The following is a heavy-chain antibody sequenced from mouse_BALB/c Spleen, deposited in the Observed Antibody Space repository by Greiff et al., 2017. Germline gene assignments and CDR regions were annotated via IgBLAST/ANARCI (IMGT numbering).Heavy chain of an antibody. CDR2: IRNKANGYTT. Sequence: EVQLVESGGGLVQPGGSLRLSCATSGFTFTAYYMSWVRQPPGKALEWLGFIRNKANGYTTEYSASVKGRFTISRDNSQSILYLQMNTLRAEDSATYYCARDRQLGYFDYGGQGTTLTGAS. CDR1: GFTFTAYY. D-gene: IGHD3-2*01. V-gene: IGHV7-3*02. CDR3: ARDRQLGYFDY. J-gene: IGHJ2*01.